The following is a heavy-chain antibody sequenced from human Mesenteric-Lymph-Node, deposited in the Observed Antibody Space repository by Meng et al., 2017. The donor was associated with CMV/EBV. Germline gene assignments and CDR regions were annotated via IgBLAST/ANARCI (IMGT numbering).Heavy chain of an antibody. J-gene: IGHJ4*02. CDR1: GGTFSSYA. CDR2: IIPILGIA. Sequence: SVKVSCKASGGTFSSYAISWVRQAPGQGLEWMGGIIPILGIANYAQKFQGRVTITADKSTSTAYMELSSLRSEDTAVYYCARAGSITIFGVVIEGGSLPPDYWGQGTLVTVSS. V-gene: IGHV1-69*10. CDR3: ARAGSITIFGVVIEGGSLPPDY. D-gene: IGHD3-3*01.